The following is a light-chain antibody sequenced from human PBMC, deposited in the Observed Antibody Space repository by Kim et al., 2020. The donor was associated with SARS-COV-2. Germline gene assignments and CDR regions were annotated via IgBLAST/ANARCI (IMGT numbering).Light chain of an antibody. CDR1: QSISSW. Sequence: DIQMTQSPSTLSASVGDRVTITCRASQSISSWLAWYQQKPGKAPKLLIYKASSLESGVPSRFSGSGSGTEFTLTISSLQPDDFATYYCQQYNTYPWSFGQGTKVYIK. J-gene: IGKJ1*01. CDR2: KAS. CDR3: QQYNTYPWS. V-gene: IGKV1-5*03.